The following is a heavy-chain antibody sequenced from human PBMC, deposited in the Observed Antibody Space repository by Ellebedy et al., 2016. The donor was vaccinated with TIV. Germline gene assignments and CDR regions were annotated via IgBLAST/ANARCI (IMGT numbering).Heavy chain of an antibody. D-gene: IGHD6-19*01. CDR3: ARSRSSGWLHTPDY. Sequence: AASVKVSCKASAFTFTSSAMQWVRQARGQRLEWIGWIVVGSGNTNYAQKFQERVTITRDTSTSTVYMELSSLRSEDTAVYYCARSRSSGWLHTPDYWGQGLLVTVSS. CDR1: AFTFTSSA. CDR2: IVVGSGNT. V-gene: IGHV1-58*02. J-gene: IGHJ4*02.